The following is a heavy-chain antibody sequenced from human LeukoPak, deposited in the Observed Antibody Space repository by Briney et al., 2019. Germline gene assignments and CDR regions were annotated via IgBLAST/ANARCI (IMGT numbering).Heavy chain of an antibody. V-gene: IGHV5-51*01. Sequence: GESLKISCKGSGYSFTSYWIGWVRQMPGKGLEWMGIIYPGDSDTRYNPSFQGQVTISADKSISTAYLQWSSLKASDTAMYYCARPYVYDSSGYYYFDYWGQGTLVTVSS. D-gene: IGHD3-22*01. J-gene: IGHJ4*02. CDR3: ARPYVYDSSGYYYFDY. CDR2: IYPGDSDT. CDR1: GYSFTSYW.